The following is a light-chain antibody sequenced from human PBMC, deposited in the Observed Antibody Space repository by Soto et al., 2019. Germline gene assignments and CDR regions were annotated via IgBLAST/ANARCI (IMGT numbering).Light chain of an antibody. Sequence: EIVLTQSPAILSLSPGERATLSCRASQSVSSSLAWYQQKPGQAPRLLLYDASKSATGIPARLSGSGSGTEFTPTISSLEPEDFAVYYCQQRSNWPPLTFGGGTKVEIK. CDR2: DAS. J-gene: IGKJ4*01. V-gene: IGKV3-11*01. CDR3: QQRSNWPPLT. CDR1: QSVSSS.